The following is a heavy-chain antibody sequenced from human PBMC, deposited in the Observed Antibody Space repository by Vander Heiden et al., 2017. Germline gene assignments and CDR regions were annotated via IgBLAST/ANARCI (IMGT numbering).Heavy chain of an antibody. V-gene: IGHV3-74*01. CDR3: AAGFGFDY. CDR1: GFTFSSYW. Sequence: EVLLVESGGGLVQPGGSLRLSCAASGFTFSSYWMHWVRQVPGKGLVWISRINSDGSRTNYADSLKGRFTISRDNAKNTLYLQMNSLRAEDTAVYYCAAGFGFDYWGQGTLVTVSS. J-gene: IGHJ4*02. CDR2: INSDGSRT. D-gene: IGHD6-19*01.